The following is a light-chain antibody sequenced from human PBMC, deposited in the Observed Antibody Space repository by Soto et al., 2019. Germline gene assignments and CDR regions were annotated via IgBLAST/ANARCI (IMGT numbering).Light chain of an antibody. CDR3: QHYQSGHPIT. Sequence: EILLTQSPDTLSLSPGERATLSCRSAQSVGTRLAWYQHKTGQAPRLLISGASSRATGTPDRFTGSGSETSFTLTISRLEPEDFALYYCQHYQSGHPITFGQGTRLEI. J-gene: IGKJ5*01. V-gene: IGKV3-20*01. CDR2: GAS. CDR1: QSVGTR.